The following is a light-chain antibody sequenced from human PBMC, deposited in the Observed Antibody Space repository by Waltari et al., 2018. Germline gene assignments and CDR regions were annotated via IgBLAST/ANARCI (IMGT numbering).Light chain of an antibody. CDR3: QHYLRLPVT. J-gene: IGKJ1*01. V-gene: IGKV3-20*01. CDR2: GAS. CDR1: QSVSRA. Sequence: EIVLTQSPGTLPLSLGERATVSCRASQSVSRALAWYQQKPGQAPRLLIYGASTRATGIPDRFSGSGSGTDFSLTISRLEPDDFAVYYCQHYLRLPVTFGQGTTVEI.